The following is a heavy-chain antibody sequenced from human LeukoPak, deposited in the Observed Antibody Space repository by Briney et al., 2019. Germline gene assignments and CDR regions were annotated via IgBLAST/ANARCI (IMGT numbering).Heavy chain of an antibody. D-gene: IGHD3-22*01. CDR3: AKDRAEYYYDSSGHYSN. J-gene: IGHJ4*02. CDR2: IRYDGSNK. Sequence: GGSLRLSCAASGFTFSSYSMNWVRQAPGKGLEWVAFIRYDGSNKYYADSVKGRFTISRDNSKNTLYLQMNSLRAEDTAVYYCAKDRAEYYYDSSGHYSNWGQGTLVTVSS. V-gene: IGHV3-30*02. CDR1: GFTFSSYS.